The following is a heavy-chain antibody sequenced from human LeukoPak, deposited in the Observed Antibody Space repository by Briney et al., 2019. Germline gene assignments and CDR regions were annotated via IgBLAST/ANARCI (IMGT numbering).Heavy chain of an antibody. D-gene: IGHD3-10*01. V-gene: IGHV4-34*01. CDR2: INHSGST. CDR3: KLGFPSGSYPYYGMDV. CDR1: GGSFSGYY. J-gene: IGHJ6*02. Sequence: PSETLSLTCAVYGGSFSGYYWSWIRQPPGKGLEWIGEINHSGSTNYNPSLKSRVTISVDTSKKQFSLKVRSVTAADTAVYYCKLGFPSGSYPYYGMDVWGQGTTVTVSS.